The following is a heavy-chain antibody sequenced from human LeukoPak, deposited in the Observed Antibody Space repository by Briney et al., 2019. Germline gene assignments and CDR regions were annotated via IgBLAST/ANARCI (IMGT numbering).Heavy chain of an antibody. CDR2: ISSSSSYI. J-gene: IGHJ4*02. CDR3: AKSDNYGDYALL. CDR1: GFTFSSYS. V-gene: IGHV3-21*01. Sequence: GGSLRLSCAASGFTFSSYSMNWVRQAPGKGLEWVSSISSSSSYIYYADSVKGRFTISRDNAKNSLYLQMNSLRAEDTAVYYCAKSDNYGDYALLWGQGTLVTVSS. D-gene: IGHD4-17*01.